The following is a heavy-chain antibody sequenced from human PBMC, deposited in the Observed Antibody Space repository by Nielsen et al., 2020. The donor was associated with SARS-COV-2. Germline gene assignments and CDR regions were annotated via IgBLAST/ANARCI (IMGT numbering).Heavy chain of an antibody. CDR3: ARLWDDGYYFDTGPYDY. Sequence: GESLKISCAASGFTFSRFGMHWVRQAPGKGLEWLSYISSGSSTMYYADSVKGRFTISRDNAKNTLYLQMNGLRAEDTAVYYCARLWDDGYYFDTGPYDYWGQGTLVTVSS. CDR2: ISSGSSTM. V-gene: IGHV3-48*04. D-gene: IGHD3-22*01. CDR1: GFTFSRFG. J-gene: IGHJ4*02.